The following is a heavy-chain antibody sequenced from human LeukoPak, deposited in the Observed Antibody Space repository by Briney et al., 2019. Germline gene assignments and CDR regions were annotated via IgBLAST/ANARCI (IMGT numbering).Heavy chain of an antibody. D-gene: IGHD2-2*01. CDR2: MNPNSGNT. Sequence: ASVKVSCKASGYTFTSYDINWVRQATGQGLEWMGWMNPNSGNTGYAQKFQGRVTITRNTSISTAYMELSSLRSEDTAVYYCAPLGRGYCSSTSCYVDWGQGTLVTVSS. V-gene: IGHV1-8*03. CDR1: GYTFTSYD. CDR3: APLGRGYCSSTSCYVD. J-gene: IGHJ4*02.